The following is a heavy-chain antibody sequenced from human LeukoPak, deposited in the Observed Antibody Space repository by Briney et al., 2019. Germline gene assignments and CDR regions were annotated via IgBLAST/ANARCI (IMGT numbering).Heavy chain of an antibody. Sequence: GASVNVSFKPSGYTYTSYGISWVRQAPGQALEWMGWINAYKGNTNYAQKLQGRVTMSTDTSTSTAYMELRSLRSDDTAVYYCARAIGDEEYFDYWGQGTLVTVSS. CDR2: INAYKGNT. V-gene: IGHV1-18*01. J-gene: IGHJ4*02. CDR3: ARAIGDEEYFDY. D-gene: IGHD3-10*01. CDR1: GYTYTSYG.